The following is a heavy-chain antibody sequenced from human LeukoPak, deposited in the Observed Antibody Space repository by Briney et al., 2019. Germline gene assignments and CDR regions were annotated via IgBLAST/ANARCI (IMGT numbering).Heavy chain of an antibody. CDR3: EIVSATAAISDY. D-gene: IGHD2-2*01. CDR1: GFTFSSYA. V-gene: IGHV3-64*01. CDR2: ISSNGGST. Sequence: GGSLRLSCAASGFTFSSYAMHWVRQAPGKGLEYVSAISSNGGSTYYANSVKGRFTISRDNSKNTLYLQMGSLRAEDMAVYYCEIVSATAAISDYWGQGTLVTLSS. J-gene: IGHJ4*02.